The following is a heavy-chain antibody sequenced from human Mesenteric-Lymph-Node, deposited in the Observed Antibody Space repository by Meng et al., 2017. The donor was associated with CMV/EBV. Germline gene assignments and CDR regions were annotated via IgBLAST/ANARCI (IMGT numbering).Heavy chain of an antibody. D-gene: IGHD3-10*01. CDR3: AKAGWHSSGAGDHYNVYFDY. Sequence: GGSLRLSCAASGFTFDDYAMHWVRQAPGKGLEWVSLVSWDGGNTYYADSVKGRFTISRDNSRNSLYLEMNSLTAEDTALYYCAKAGWHSSGAGDHYNVYFDYWGQGTLVTVSS. CDR2: VSWDGGNT. V-gene: IGHV3-43D*03. CDR1: GFTFDDYA. J-gene: IGHJ4*02.